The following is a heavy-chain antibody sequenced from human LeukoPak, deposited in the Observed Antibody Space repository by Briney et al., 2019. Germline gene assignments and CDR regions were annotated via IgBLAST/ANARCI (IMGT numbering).Heavy chain of an antibody. CDR2: INSDESTT. CDR3: TTGYSSTWYNAFDI. CDR1: GFTFSSYG. Sequence: GRSLRLSCAASGFTFSSYGMYWVRQAPGKGLVWVSRINSDESTTNYADSVKGRFTISRDNAKNTLFLQMDRLRAEDTAVYYCTTGYSSTWYNAFDIWGQGTMVTVSS. J-gene: IGHJ3*02. V-gene: IGHV3-74*01. D-gene: IGHD6-13*01.